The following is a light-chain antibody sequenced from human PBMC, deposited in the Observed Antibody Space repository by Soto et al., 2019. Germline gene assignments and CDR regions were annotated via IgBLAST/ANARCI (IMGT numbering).Light chain of an antibody. CDR3: SSYTSSRTYV. V-gene: IGLV2-14*01. J-gene: IGLJ1*01. CDR1: SSDVGGYNY. CDR2: EVS. Sequence: QSVLTQPASVSGSPGQSITISCTGTSSDVGGYNYVSWYQQHPGKAPKLMIYEVSNRPSGVSNRFSGSKSGNTASLTISGIQAEDEDDYYCSSYTSSRTYVFGTATKVNVL.